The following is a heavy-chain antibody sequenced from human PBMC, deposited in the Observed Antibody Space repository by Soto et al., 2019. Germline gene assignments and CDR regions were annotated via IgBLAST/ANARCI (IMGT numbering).Heavy chain of an antibody. V-gene: IGHV3-33*01. J-gene: IGHJ3*02. CDR1: GFTFSSYG. Sequence: QVQLVESGGGVVQPGRSLRLSCAASGFTFSSYGMHWVRQAPGKGLEWVAVIWYDGSNKYYADSVKGRFTISRDNSKNSLYLQMNSLGAEDTAVYYCARDLYTMVRGVIDAFDIWGQGTMVTVSS. CDR3: ARDLYTMVRGVIDAFDI. CDR2: IWYDGSNK. D-gene: IGHD3-10*01.